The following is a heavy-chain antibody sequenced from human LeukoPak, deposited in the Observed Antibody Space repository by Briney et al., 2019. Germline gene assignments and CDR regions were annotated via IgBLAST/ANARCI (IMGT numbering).Heavy chain of an antibody. CDR3: ARRPATVASPLDY. D-gene: IGHD4-17*01. Sequence: SETLSLTCAVSGGSISSSNWWSWVHQPPGKGLEWIGEIFHSGSTNHSPSLKSRVTISVDKSKYQFSLQVRSVTAADTAVYYCARRPATVASPLDYWGQGTLVTVSS. J-gene: IGHJ4*02. CDR1: GGSISSSNW. V-gene: IGHV4-4*02. CDR2: IFHSGST.